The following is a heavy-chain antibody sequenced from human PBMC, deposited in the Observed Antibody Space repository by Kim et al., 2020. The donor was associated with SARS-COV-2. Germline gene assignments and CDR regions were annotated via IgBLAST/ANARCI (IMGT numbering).Heavy chain of an antibody. CDR1: TFIFTNYW. V-gene: IGHV3-7*01. CDR3: VRCTGVNICRRPVGSFDI. D-gene: IGHD2-8*02. J-gene: IGHJ3*02. Sequence: GGSLRLSCAASTFIFTNYWMNWVRQAPGKGLEWLASVSRSGDERYYVDSVKGRFTISRDNARNSLFLQMDGLTDEDTAFYYCVRCTGVNICRRPVGSFDIWSEGTTLIVS. CDR2: VSRSGDER.